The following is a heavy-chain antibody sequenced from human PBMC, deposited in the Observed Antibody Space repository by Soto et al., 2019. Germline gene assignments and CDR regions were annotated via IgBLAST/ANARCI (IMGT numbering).Heavy chain of an antibody. J-gene: IGHJ3*02. CDR1: GFTSSNYG. CDR2: IWYDGSKK. V-gene: IGHV3-33*01. D-gene: IGHD2-2*01. CDR3: TGGIRSTTSDPLPFDI. Sequence: QVQLVESGGGVVQPGRSLRLSCAASGFTSSNYGMHWVRQAPGKGLEWVAAIWYDGSKKYYADSVKGRFTISRDDSKNTLYLQMNSLRAEDTAVYYCTGGIRSTTSDPLPFDIGGQGTMVTVSS.